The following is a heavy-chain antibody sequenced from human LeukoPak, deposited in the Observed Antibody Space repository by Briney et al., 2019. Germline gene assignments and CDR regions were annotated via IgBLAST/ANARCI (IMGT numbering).Heavy chain of an antibody. J-gene: IGHJ3*02. V-gene: IGHV3-7*01. D-gene: IGHD3-10*01. CDR3: ARDISRYPPMVRGVIIGGAFDI. CDR2: IKQDGSEK. Sequence: GGSLRLSCAASGFTFSSYWMSWVRQAPGKGLEWVANIKQDGSEKYYVESVKGRFTISRDNAKNSLYLQMNSLRAEDTAVYYCARDISRYPPMVRGVIIGGAFDIWGQGTMVTVSS. CDR1: GFTFSSYW.